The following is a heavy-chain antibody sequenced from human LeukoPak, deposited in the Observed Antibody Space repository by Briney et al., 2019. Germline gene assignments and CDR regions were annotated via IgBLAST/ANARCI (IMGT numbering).Heavy chain of an antibody. Sequence: ASVKVSCKASGGTFSSYAISWVRQAPGQGLEWMGGIIPIFGTANYAQKFQGRVTITTDESTSTAYMELSSLRSEDTAVYYCARDDGIAAAGLSGFDPWGQGTLVTVSS. CDR2: IIPIFGTA. D-gene: IGHD6-13*01. V-gene: IGHV1-69*05. CDR3: ARDDGIAAAGLSGFDP. J-gene: IGHJ5*02. CDR1: GGTFSSYA.